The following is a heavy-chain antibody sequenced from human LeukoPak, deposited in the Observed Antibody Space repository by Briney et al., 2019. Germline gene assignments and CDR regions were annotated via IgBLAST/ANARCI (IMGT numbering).Heavy chain of an antibody. CDR1: GFTFSSYA. CDR3: ARVLSRGMSSGYYSPFDY. Sequence: GGSLRLSCAASGFTFSSYAMHWVRQAPGKGLEWVAVISYDGSNKYYADSVKGRFTISRDNSKNTLYLQMNSLRAEDMAVYYCARVLSRGMSSGYYSPFDYWGQGTLVTVSS. V-gene: IGHV3-30-3*01. J-gene: IGHJ4*02. CDR2: ISYDGSNK. D-gene: IGHD3-22*01.